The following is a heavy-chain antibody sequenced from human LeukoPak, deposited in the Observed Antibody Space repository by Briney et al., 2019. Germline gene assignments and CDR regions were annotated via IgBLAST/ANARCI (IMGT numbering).Heavy chain of an antibody. CDR1: GFTFSSYS. D-gene: IGHD2-2*01. CDR2: ITASGTAM. J-gene: IGHJ4*02. Sequence: GGSLRLSCAASGFTFSSYSMNWVRQAPGKGLEWVSHITASGTAMFYADSVKGRFTISRDNSKNTLYLQMNSLRAEDTAVYYCAKVVGCSSTSCYPGYYFDYWGQGTLVTVSS. V-gene: IGHV3-23*01. CDR3: AKVVGCSSTSCYPGYYFDY.